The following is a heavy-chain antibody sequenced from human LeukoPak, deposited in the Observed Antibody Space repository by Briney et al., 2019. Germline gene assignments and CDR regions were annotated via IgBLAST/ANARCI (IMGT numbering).Heavy chain of an antibody. CDR1: GFTFSSYW. CDR3: ARHYDSTAYSLDY. V-gene: IGHV3-7*01. J-gene: IGHJ4*02. Sequence: PGGSLRLSCAASGFTFSSYWMTWVHQAPGKGLEWVANIKQDGSQKSYLDSVKGRFTISRDNAKESLFLQMNSLRAEDTAVYYCARHYDSTAYSLDYWGQGTLVTVSS. CDR2: IKQDGSQK. D-gene: IGHD3-22*01.